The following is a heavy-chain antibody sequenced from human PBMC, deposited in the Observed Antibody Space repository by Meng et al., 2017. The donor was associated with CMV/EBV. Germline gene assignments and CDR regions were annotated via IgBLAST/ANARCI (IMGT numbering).Heavy chain of an antibody. CDR3: TSSYN. CDR2: IRSKAYGGTT. Sequence: GESLKISSTASGFTFGDYAMSWVRQAPGKGLEWVGFIRSKAYGGTTEYAASVKGRFTISRDDSKSIAYLQMNSLKTEDTAVYYCTSSYNWGQGTLVTVSS. J-gene: IGHJ4*02. V-gene: IGHV3-49*04. D-gene: IGHD2-2*02. CDR1: GFTFGDYA.